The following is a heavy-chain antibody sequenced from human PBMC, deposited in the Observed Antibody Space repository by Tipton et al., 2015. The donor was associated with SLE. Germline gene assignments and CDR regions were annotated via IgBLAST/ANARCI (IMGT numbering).Heavy chain of an antibody. Sequence: TLSLTCTVSGGSISSGGYYWSWIRQPPGKGLEWIGEINHSGSTNYNPSLKSRVTISVDTSKNQFSLKLSSVTAADTAVYYCARLGMAAAGTGPYYFDYWGQGTLVTVSS. J-gene: IGHJ4*02. CDR1: GGSISSGGYY. V-gene: IGHV4-39*07. CDR3: ARLGMAAAGTGPYYFDY. D-gene: IGHD6-13*01. CDR2: INHSGST.